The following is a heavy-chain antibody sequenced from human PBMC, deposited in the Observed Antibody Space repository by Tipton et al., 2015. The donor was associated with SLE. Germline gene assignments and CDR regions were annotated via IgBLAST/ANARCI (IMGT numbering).Heavy chain of an antibody. V-gene: IGHV4-59*01. Sequence: TLSLTCTVSGGSITTYYYNWIRQPPGKQLEWIGYRHYSGTTKYNPSLKSRVTFSVDTSENQVSLRLSSVTAADTAVYYCAKLNSGTHGFHTWGQGTMVTVSS. CDR3: AKLNSGTHGFHT. CDR1: GGSITTYY. D-gene: IGHD3-10*01. J-gene: IGHJ3*02. CDR2: RHYSGTT.